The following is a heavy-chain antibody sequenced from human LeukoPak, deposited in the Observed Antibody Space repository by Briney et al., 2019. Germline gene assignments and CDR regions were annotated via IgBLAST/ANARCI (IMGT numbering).Heavy chain of an antibody. D-gene: IGHD4-17*01. Sequence: GGSLRLSCAASGFTFSSYSMNWVRQAPGKGLEWVSSISSGSYIYYADSVKGRFTISRDNAKNSLYLQMNSLRAEDTAVYYCARELDYGDYGFEGWGQGTLVTVSS. CDR1: GFTFSSYS. CDR3: ARELDYGDYGFEG. J-gene: IGHJ4*02. CDR2: ISSGSYI. V-gene: IGHV3-21*01.